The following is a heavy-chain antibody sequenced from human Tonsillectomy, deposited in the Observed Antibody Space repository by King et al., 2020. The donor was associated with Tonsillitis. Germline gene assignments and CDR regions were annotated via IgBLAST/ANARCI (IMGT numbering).Heavy chain of an antibody. D-gene: IGHD2-21*01. V-gene: IGHV1-3*01. CDR3: ARDAGHIAVVIDDGAYWFDP. CDR1: GYTFNDYA. J-gene: IGHJ5*02. Sequence: QLVQSGAEVKKRGASVKISCKASGYTFNDYAIHWVRQAPGQRPEWMGWINAGNGKTKSSQKFQDRVTLTRDTSASIAYMELSSLKSEDTGVYYCARDAGHIAVVIDDGAYWFDPWGQGTLVIVSS. CDR2: INAGNGKT.